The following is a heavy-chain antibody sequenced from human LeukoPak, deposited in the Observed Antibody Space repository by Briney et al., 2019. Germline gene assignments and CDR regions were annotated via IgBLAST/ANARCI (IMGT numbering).Heavy chain of an antibody. J-gene: IGHJ4*02. CDR1: GFSFSDYN. V-gene: IGHV3-48*01. CDR3: ARDLYSGSYYDFDY. Sequence: GGSLRLSCAASGFSFSDYNMNWVRQAPGKGLEWVAYISSSSSTTHYADSVTGRFSISRDNVKSSLYLQMNSLRVEDTAVYYCARDLYSGSYYDFDYWGQGTLVTVSS. CDR2: ISSSSSTT. D-gene: IGHD1-26*01.